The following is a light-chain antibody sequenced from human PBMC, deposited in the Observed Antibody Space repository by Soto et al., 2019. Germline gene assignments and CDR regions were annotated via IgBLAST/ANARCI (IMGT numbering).Light chain of an antibody. CDR1: GSSIGTNT. Sequence: QSVLTQQPSASGTPGQRVTISCSGSGSSIGTNTVNWYRQLPGTAPKLLIYGNNQRPSGVPDRFSGSKSGTSASLGISGLQSEDEADYYCAAWDGSLNNVLFGGGTQLTVL. CDR2: GNN. V-gene: IGLV1-44*01. CDR3: AAWDGSLNNVL. J-gene: IGLJ2*01.